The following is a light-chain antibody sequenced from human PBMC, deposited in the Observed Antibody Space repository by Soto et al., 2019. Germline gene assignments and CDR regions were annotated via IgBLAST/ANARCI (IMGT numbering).Light chain of an antibody. J-gene: IGKJ2*01. V-gene: IGKV3-20*01. Sequence: EIVLTQSPGTLSLSPGERATLSCRASQSVSSSYLAWYQQKPGQAPRLLIYGASSRATGIPDRFSGSGSGTDFTLTISTLEPEDFAVYYCQQYGSSLLMYTFVQGTKLEIK. CDR3: QQYGSSLLMYT. CDR2: GAS. CDR1: QSVSSSY.